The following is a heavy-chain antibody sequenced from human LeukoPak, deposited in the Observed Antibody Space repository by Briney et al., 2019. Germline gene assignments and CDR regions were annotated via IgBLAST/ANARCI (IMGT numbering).Heavy chain of an antibody. CDR2: INHSGST. V-gene: IGHV4-34*01. D-gene: IGHD4-11*01. J-gene: IGHJ3*01. CDR3: ARVRGLTTAYDAFDV. CDR1: GGSSSGYY. Sequence: SETLSLTCAVYGGSSSGYYWSWIRQPPGKGLEWIGEINHSGSTNYNPSLKSRVTISVDTSKNQFSLKLSSVTAADTAVYYCARVRGLTTAYDAFDVWGQGTMVTVSS.